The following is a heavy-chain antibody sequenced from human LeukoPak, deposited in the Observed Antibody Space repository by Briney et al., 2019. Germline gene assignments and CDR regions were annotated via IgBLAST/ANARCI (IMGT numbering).Heavy chain of an antibody. J-gene: IGHJ4*02. CDR1: GFTFDDYA. D-gene: IGHD3-22*01. Sequence: GRSLRLSCAASGFTFDDYAMHWVRQAPGKGLEWVSGISWNSGSIGYADSVKGRFTISRDNAKNSLYLQMNSLRAEDTALYYCAKSDCYDSSGYYYWGQGTLVTVSS. CDR2: ISWNSGSI. CDR3: AKSDCYDSSGYYY. V-gene: IGHV3-9*01.